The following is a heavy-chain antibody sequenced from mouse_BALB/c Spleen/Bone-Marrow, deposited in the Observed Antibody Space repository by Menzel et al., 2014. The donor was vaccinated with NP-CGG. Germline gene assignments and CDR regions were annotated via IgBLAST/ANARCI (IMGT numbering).Heavy chain of an antibody. V-gene: IGHV5-17*02. CDR2: ISSGSSTI. CDR3: TRGGNWEDFDY. Sequence: DVMLVESGGGLVQPGGSRKLSCAASGFTFSSFGMHWVRQAPERGLEWVAYISSGSSTIFYADTVKGRFTISRDNPKNTLFLQMTSLSSEDTAMYYCTRGGNWEDFDYWGQGTTLTVSS. CDR1: GFTFSSFG. D-gene: IGHD4-1*01. J-gene: IGHJ2*01.